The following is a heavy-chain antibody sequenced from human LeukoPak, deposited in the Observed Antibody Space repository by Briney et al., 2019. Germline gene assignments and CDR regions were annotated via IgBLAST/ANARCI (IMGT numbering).Heavy chain of an antibody. CDR3: ARDREYYDSSGYCY. D-gene: IGHD3-22*01. V-gene: IGHV3-30*04. CDR1: GFTFSSYA. Sequence: GGSLRLSCAASGFTFSSYAMHWVRQAPGKGLEWAAVISYDGSNKYYADSVKGRFTISRDNSKNTLYLQMNSLRAEDTAVYYCARDREYYDSSGYCYWGQGTLVTVSS. CDR2: ISYDGSNK. J-gene: IGHJ4*02.